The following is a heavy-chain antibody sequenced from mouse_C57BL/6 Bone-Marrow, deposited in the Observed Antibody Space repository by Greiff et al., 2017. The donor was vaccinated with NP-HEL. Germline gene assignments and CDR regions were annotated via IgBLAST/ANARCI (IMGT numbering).Heavy chain of an antibody. CDR2: IDPSDSYT. D-gene: IGHD4-1*01. J-gene: IGHJ4*01. V-gene: IGHV1-59*01. Sequence: QVQLKQPGAELVRPGTSVKLSCKASGYTFTSYWMHWVKQRPGQGLEWIGVIDPSDSYTNYNQKFKGKATLTVETSSSTAYMQLSSLTSEDSAVYYCARVWADYAMDYWGQGTSVTVSS. CDR3: ARVWADYAMDY. CDR1: GYTFTSYW.